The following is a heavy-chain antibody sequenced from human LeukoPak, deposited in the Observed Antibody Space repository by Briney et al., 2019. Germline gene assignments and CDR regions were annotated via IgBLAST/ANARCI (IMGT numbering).Heavy chain of an antibody. V-gene: IGHV3-23*01. J-gene: IGHJ4*02. Sequence: GGSLRLSCAASGFIFSSYAMSWVRQAPGKGLEWVSAISGSGGSTYYADSVKGRFTISRDNSKNTLYLQMNSLRAEDTAVYYCAKDLERDYYGSGSYYRPRDYFDYWGQGTLVTVSS. CDR3: AKDLERDYYGSGSYYRPRDYFDY. D-gene: IGHD3-10*01. CDR1: GFIFSSYA. CDR2: ISGSGGST.